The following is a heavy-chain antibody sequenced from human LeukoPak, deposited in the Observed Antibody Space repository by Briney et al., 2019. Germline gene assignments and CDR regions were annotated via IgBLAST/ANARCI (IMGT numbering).Heavy chain of an antibody. CDR2: IRYDGSNK. CDR3: AKDRVTMVRGVIKPLGY. Sequence: GGSLRLSCAASGFTFSSYGMHWVRQAPGKGLEWVAFIRYDGSNKYYADSVKGRFTISRDNSKNTLYLQMNSLRAEDTAVYYCAKDRVTMVRGVIKPLGYWGQGTLVTVSS. CDR1: GFTFSSYG. D-gene: IGHD3-10*01. J-gene: IGHJ4*02. V-gene: IGHV3-30*02.